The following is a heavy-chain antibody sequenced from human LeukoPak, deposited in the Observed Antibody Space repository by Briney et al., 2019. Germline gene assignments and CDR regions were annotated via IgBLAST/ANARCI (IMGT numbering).Heavy chain of an antibody. V-gene: IGHV1-18*01. CDR2: ISAYIVNT. D-gene: IGHD6-13*01. Sequence: ASVKVSCKASGYTLTSYGISWVRQAPGQGLEWMGWISAYIVNTNYAQKLQGRVTMTTDTSTSTAYMELRSLRSDDTAVYYCARDGIDSSWPHAFDVWGQGTMVTVSS. CDR3: ARDGIDSSWPHAFDV. CDR1: GYTLTSYG. J-gene: IGHJ3*01.